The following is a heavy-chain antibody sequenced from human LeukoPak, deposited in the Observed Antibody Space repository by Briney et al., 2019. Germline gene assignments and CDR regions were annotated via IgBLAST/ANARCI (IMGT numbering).Heavy chain of an antibody. J-gene: IGHJ4*02. CDR1: GFTFSSYG. CDR3: AREYYDSSGYYYPLNY. CDR2: IWYDGSNK. Sequence: PGGSLRLSCAASGFTFSSYGMHWVRQAPGKGLEWAAVIWYDGSNKYYADSVKGRFTISRDNSKNTLYLQMNSLRAEDTAVYYCAREYYDSSGYYYPLNYWGQGTLVTVSS. D-gene: IGHD3-22*01. V-gene: IGHV3-33*01.